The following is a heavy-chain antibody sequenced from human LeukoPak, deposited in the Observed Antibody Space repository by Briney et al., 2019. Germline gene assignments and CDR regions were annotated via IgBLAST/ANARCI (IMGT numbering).Heavy chain of an antibody. CDR1: GGSISSYY. D-gene: IGHD5-12*01. CDR3: ERESAYDSSLDY. Sequence: SETLSLTCTVSGGSISSYYWNWIRQPAGKGLEWIGHIYSSGTTNYSPSLKSRVTISVDKSKNHFSLKLSSVTAADTAVYYCERESAYDSSLDYWDQGTLVTVSS. V-gene: IGHV4-4*07. J-gene: IGHJ4*02. CDR2: IYSSGTT.